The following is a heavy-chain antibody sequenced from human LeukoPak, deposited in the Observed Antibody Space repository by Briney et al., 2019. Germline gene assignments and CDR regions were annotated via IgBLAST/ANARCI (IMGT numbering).Heavy chain of an antibody. CDR3: AKGGFHDFWTGTSDALDI. CDR1: GFTFSSYG. Sequence: GGSLRLSCAASGFTFSSYGMHWVRQAPGKGPEWVAVIWYDGNNKYYANSVKGRFIISRDNYKSTLYLQMNSLRAEDTALYYCAKGGFHDFWTGTSDALDIWGQGRMVT. D-gene: IGHD3-3*01. CDR2: IWYDGNNK. V-gene: IGHV3-33*06. J-gene: IGHJ3*02.